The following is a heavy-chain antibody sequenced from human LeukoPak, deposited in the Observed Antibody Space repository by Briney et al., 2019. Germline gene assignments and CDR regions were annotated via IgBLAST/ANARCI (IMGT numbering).Heavy chain of an antibody. D-gene: IGHD4-11*01. CDR3: ARQPGTTVTSDNWFDP. V-gene: IGHV1-18*01. J-gene: IGHJ5*02. CDR1: GYTFTSYG. CDR2: ISAYNGNT. Sequence: GASVKVSCKASGYTFTSYGISWVRQAPGQGREWMGWISAYNGNTNYAQKLQGRVTMTTDTSTSTAYMELRSLRSDDTAVYYCARQPGTTVTSDNWFDPWGQGTLVTVSS.